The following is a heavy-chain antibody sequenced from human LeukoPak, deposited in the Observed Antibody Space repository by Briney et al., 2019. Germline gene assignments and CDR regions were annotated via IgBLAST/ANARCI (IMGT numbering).Heavy chain of an antibody. CDR3: ARDFEHCTTSSCYALFDY. Sequence: GASVKVSCKASGYTLTNYGLRWVRQAPGQGLERMGWISAYNGDTHYAQTVQGRVTMTRDTSTSTAYMELRSLRSDDTAVYYCARDFEHCTTSSCYALFDYWGQGTLVTVSS. CDR2: ISAYNGDT. V-gene: IGHV1-18*01. J-gene: IGHJ4*02. D-gene: IGHD2-2*01. CDR1: GYTLTNYG.